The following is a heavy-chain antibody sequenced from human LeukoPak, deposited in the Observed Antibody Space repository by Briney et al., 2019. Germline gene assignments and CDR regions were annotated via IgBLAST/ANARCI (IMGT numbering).Heavy chain of an antibody. Sequence: ATVKVSCKVSGYTLTELSMHWVRQAPGKGLEWMGGFDPEDGETIYAQKFQGRVTMTEDTSTDTAYMELSSLRSEDTAVYYCARGSPYYDFWSGYFDYWGQGTLVTVSS. J-gene: IGHJ4*02. D-gene: IGHD3-3*01. CDR2: FDPEDGET. CDR1: GYTLTELS. CDR3: ARGSPYYDFWSGYFDY. V-gene: IGHV1-24*01.